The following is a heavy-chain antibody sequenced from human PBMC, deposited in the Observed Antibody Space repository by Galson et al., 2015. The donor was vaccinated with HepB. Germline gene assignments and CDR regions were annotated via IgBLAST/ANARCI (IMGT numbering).Heavy chain of an antibody. CDR1: GFTFSSYS. CDR2: ISSSSSTI. Sequence: LRLSCAASGFTFSSYSMNWVRQAPGKGLEWVSYISSSSSTIYYADSVKGRFTISRDNAKNSLYLQMNSLRAEDTAVYYCANVPGVPAAIPHYYYMDVWGKGTTVTVSS. V-gene: IGHV3-48*01. D-gene: IGHD2-2*01. CDR3: ANVPGVPAAIPHYYYMDV. J-gene: IGHJ6*03.